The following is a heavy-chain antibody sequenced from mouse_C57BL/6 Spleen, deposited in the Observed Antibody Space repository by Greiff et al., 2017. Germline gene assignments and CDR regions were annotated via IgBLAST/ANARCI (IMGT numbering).Heavy chain of an antibody. J-gene: IGHJ4*01. Sequence: EVQLVESGGGLVQPGGSLKLSCAASGFTFSDYGMAWVRQAPRKGPEWVAFISNLAYSIYYADTGTGRFTISRENAKNTLYLEMSSLRSEDTAMYYCARRDSLAMDYWGQGTSVTVSS. V-gene: IGHV5-15*04. CDR2: ISNLAYSI. CDR3: ARRDSLAMDY. CDR1: GFTFSDYG.